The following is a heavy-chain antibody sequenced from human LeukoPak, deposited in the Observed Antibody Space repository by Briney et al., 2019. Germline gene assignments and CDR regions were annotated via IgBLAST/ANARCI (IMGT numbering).Heavy chain of an antibody. CDR3: ARSRVVDRCGYFDF. V-gene: IGHV3-23*01. J-gene: IGHJ4*02. CDR1: GFILSDYP. D-gene: IGHD2-15*01. Sequence: GGSLRLSCVASGFILSDYPITCVRQSPGRGLEWVSTIGGSDDTYYADSVKGRFTISRDTSKNTLYLQIHSLGAEDTAVYYCARSRVVDRCGYFDFWGQGTLVTASS. CDR2: IGGSDDT.